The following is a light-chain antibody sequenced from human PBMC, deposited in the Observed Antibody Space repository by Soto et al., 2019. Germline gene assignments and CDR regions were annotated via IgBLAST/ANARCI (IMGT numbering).Light chain of an antibody. CDR1: QSIRSR. V-gene: IGKV1-5*01. CDR2: DAS. Sequence: DIQMTQAPSSLSASVGDIVTITFRASQSIRSRLAWFQQKPGKAPKLLIYDASSLESGVPQRFSGSGSGTEFPLTISSLQTDDFSTYYCQQYHSYWTFGQGTKVDIK. CDR3: QQYHSYWT. J-gene: IGKJ1*01.